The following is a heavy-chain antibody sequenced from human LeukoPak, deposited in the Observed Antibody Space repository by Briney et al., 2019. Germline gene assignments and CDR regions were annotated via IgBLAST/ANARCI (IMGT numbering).Heavy chain of an antibody. CDR1: GYTFTGYY. CDR3: ARSPYSYGFTDY. J-gene: IGHJ4*02. V-gene: IGHV1-2*02. Sequence: ASVKVSCKASGYTFTGYYMHWVRQAPGQGLEWMGWINPNSGGTNYAQKFQGRVTMTRDTSISTAYMELSRLRSDDTAVYYCARSPYSYGFTDYWGQGTLVTVSS. CDR2: INPNSGGT. D-gene: IGHD5-18*01.